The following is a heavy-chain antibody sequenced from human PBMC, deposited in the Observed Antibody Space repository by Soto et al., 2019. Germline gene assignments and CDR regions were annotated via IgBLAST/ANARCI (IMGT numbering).Heavy chain of an antibody. Sequence: EVQLVESGGGLVQPGGSLRLSCSASGFTFSDYWMSWVRQAPGKGLEWVANIKQAGSERYYVDYVKGRFTISRDNAKNSLYLQMNSLRAEHTAVYYCASMGVIVVLPAATIDSWGQGTLVTVSS. CDR2: IKQAGSER. J-gene: IGHJ4*02. V-gene: IGHV3-7*01. D-gene: IGHD2-2*01. CDR3: ASMGVIVVLPAATIDS. CDR1: GFTFSDYW.